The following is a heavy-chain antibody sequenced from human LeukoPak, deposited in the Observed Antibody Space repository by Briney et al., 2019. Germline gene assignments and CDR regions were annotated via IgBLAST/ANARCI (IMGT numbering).Heavy chain of an antibody. CDR2: IHYSGST. CDR1: GGSISSSSYY. J-gene: IGHJ5*02. Sequence: SETLSLTCTGSGGSISSSSYYWGWIRQPPGKGLEWIGSIHYSGSTNYNPSLKSRVTISVDTSKNQFSLKLSSVTAADTAVYYCARSPGQSLRSAWFDPWGQGTLVTVSS. CDR3: ARSPGQSLRSAWFDP. V-gene: IGHV4-39*07. D-gene: IGHD4-17*01.